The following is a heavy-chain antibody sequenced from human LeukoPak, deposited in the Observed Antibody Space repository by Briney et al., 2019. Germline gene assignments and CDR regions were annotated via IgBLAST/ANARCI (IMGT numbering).Heavy chain of an antibody. D-gene: IGHD4-17*01. J-gene: IGHJ3*02. Sequence: ASVKVSCKASGYTFIRYYMQWVRPAPGQGLEWMGIINPSGGSTTYAQKFQGRVTMTRNTSISTAYMELSSLRSEDTAVYYCARGLSTVTTTDAFDIWGQGTMVTVSS. CDR2: INPSGGST. CDR3: ARGLSTVTTTDAFDI. CDR1: GYTFIRYY. V-gene: IGHV1-46*01.